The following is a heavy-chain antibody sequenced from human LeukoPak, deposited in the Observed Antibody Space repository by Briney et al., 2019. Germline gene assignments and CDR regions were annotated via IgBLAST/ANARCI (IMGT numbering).Heavy chain of an antibody. CDR1: GGSISSYY. V-gene: IGHV4-59*08. CDR3: ARLDSGSTSYYDSSGYYEHWYFDL. Sequence: SGTLSLTCAVSGGSISSYYWSWIRQPPGKGLEWIGYIYYSGSTNYNPSLKSRVTISVDTSKNQFSLKLSSVTAADTAVYYCARLDSGSTSYYDSSGYYEHWYFDLWGRGTLVTVSS. J-gene: IGHJ2*01. D-gene: IGHD3-22*01. CDR2: IYYSGST.